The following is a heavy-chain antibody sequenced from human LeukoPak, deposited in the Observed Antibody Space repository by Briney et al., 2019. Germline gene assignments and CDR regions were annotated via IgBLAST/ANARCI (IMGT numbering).Heavy chain of an antibody. CDR1: GGTFSSYA. Sequence: GASVKVSCKASGGTFSSYAISWVRQAPGQGLEWMGGIIPIFGTANYAQKFQGRVTITADESTSTAYMELSSLRSEDTAVYYCARAHWNYVVGWFDPWGQGTLVTVSS. CDR3: ARAHWNYVVGWFDP. CDR2: IIPIFGTA. J-gene: IGHJ5*02. D-gene: IGHD1-7*01. V-gene: IGHV1-69*13.